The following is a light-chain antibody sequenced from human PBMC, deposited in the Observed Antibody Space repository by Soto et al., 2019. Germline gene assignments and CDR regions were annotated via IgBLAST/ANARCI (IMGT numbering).Light chain of an antibody. Sequence: DIQMTQSPSTLSASVGDRVTITCRASQSISSWLAWYQQKPGKAPKLLIYDASSLESGVPSRFSGSGSGTEFTLTISSLQPDDFATSSCQQYNSYYWTFRQGTKV. CDR1: QSISSW. V-gene: IGKV1-5*01. CDR2: DAS. CDR3: QQYNSYYWT. J-gene: IGKJ1*01.